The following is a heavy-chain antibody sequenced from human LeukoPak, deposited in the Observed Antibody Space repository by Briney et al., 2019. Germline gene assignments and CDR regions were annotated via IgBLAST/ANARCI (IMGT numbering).Heavy chain of an antibody. CDR3: ARSGFGATNIYSYFDY. CDR1: GGSFSGYY. D-gene: IGHD1-26*01. J-gene: IGHJ4*02. CDR2: INHSGST. Sequence: PSETLSLTCAVYGGSFSGYYWSWIRQPPGKGLEWIGEINHSGSTNYNPSLKSRVTMSVDTSKNQFSLKLSSVAAADTAVYYCARSGFGATNIYSYFDYWGQGTLVTVSS. V-gene: IGHV4-34*01.